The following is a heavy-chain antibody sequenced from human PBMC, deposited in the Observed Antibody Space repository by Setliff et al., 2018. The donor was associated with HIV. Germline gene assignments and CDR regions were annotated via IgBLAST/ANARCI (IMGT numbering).Heavy chain of an antibody. CDR1: GGSISSYF. V-gene: IGHV4-59*01. CDR2: ISYSGTT. Sequence: PSETLSLTCTVSGGSISSYFWSWIRQPPGKGLECIGHISYSGTTNYNPSLESRVSISVDTSKNQFSLKLKSVTAADTAVYYCARQPVDTASFDPWGQGTLVTVSS. J-gene: IGHJ5*02. D-gene: IGHD5-18*01. CDR3: ARQPVDTASFDP.